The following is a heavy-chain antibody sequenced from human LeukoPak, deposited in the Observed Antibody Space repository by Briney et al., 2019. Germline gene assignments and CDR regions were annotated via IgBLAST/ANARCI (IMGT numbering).Heavy chain of an antibody. CDR2: ISSSGSTI. D-gene: IGHD3-22*01. CDR3: TKRPVVVITTPYFDY. V-gene: IGHV3-48*03. CDR1: GFTFSSYE. Sequence: GGSLRLSCAASGFTFSSYEMNWVRQAPGKGLEWVSYISSSGSTIYYADSVKGRFTISRDNSKNTLYLQMNSLRAEDTAVYYCTKRPVVVITTPYFDYWGQGTLVTVSS. J-gene: IGHJ4*02.